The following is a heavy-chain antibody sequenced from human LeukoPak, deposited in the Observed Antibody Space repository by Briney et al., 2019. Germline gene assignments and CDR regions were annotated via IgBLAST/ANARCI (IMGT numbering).Heavy chain of an antibody. CDR3: AKGYYYYYMDV. CDR2: IYSGGST. Sequence: GGSLRLSCAASGFTVSSNYMSWVRQAPGKGLEWVSVIYSGGSTYYADSVKGRFTISRDNSKNTLYLQMNSLRAEDTAVYYCAKGYYYYYMDVWGKGTTVTVSS. V-gene: IGHV3-53*01. CDR1: GFTVSSNY. J-gene: IGHJ6*03.